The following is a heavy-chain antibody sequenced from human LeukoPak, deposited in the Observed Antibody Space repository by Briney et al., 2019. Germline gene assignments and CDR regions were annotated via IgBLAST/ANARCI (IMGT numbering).Heavy chain of an antibody. J-gene: IGHJ2*01. V-gene: IGHV3-30-3*01. CDR1: GFTFSSYA. Sequence: PGRSLRLSCAASGFTFSSYAMHWVRQAPGKGLEWVAVISYDGCNKYYADSVKGRFTISRYNSKNTLYLQMNSLRAEDTAVYYCARSIRSYMIVVVQGYFDLWGRGTLVTVSS. D-gene: IGHD3-22*01. CDR2: ISYDGCNK. CDR3: ARSIRSYMIVVVQGYFDL.